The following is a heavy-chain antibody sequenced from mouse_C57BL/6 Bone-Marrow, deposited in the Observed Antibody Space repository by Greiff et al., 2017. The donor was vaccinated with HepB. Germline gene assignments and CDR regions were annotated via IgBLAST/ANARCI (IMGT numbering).Heavy chain of an antibody. J-gene: IGHJ2*01. CDR1: GFTFSSYA. Sequence: EVKLQESGGGLVKPGGSLKLSCAASGFTFSSYAMSWVRQTPEKRLEWVATISDGGSYTYYPDNVKGRFTISRDNAKNNLYLQMSHLKSEDTAMYYCARDLTTVDYFDYWGQGTTLTVSS. CDR3: ARDLTTVDYFDY. CDR2: ISDGGSYT. V-gene: IGHV5-4*01. D-gene: IGHD1-1*01.